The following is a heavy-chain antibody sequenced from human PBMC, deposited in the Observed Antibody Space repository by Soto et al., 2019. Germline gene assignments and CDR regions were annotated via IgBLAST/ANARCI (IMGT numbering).Heavy chain of an antibody. CDR1: GFIFSNYW. D-gene: IGHD2-15*01. Sequence: EVQLVESGGGLVQPGGSLRLSCAGSGFIFSNYWMSWVRQAPGKGLEWVANINQDGTEKYHVDSVKGRFTISRDNAKNSLYRQMNSLRAEDTAVYFCGRDMEDWGQGTLVTVSS. V-gene: IGHV3-7*01. CDR3: GRDMED. CDR2: INQDGTEK. J-gene: IGHJ4*02.